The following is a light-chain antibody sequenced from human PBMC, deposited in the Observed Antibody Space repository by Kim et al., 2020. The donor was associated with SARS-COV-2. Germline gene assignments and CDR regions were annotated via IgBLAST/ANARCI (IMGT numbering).Light chain of an antibody. CDR2: YDS. Sequence: APGKTARITGGGSNMGSKGGNWYQPKPGQAPVLVIYYDSDRPSGIPERFSGSNSGNTATLTISRVEAGDEADYYCQVWDSSSDHPVFGGGTQLTVL. CDR1: NMGSKG. CDR3: QVWDSSSDHPV. V-gene: IGLV3-21*04. J-gene: IGLJ3*02.